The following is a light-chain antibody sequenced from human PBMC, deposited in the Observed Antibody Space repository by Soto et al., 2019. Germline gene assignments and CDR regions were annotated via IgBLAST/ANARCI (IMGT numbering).Light chain of an antibody. Sequence: DIQMTQSPSTLPASVGDRVTITCRASQTVSKSLNWYQQRPGKAPQLLVYATSHLQSGVPSRFSGSGSGTDFALAISSLQHEDFATYYCQQSYSMPPTFGQGTKV. CDR2: ATS. CDR3: QQSYSMPPT. J-gene: IGKJ1*01. V-gene: IGKV1-39*01. CDR1: QTVSKS.